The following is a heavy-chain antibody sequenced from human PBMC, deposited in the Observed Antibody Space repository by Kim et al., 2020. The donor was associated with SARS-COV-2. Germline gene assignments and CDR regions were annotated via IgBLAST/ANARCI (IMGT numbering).Heavy chain of an antibody. CDR3: ARARYYDSSGFPDFDY. V-gene: IGHV1-18*01. Sequence: NLQDRVTMTTDTSTSTAYMELRSLRSDDTAVYYCARARYYDSSGFPDFDYWGQGTLVTVSS. J-gene: IGHJ4*02. D-gene: IGHD3-22*01.